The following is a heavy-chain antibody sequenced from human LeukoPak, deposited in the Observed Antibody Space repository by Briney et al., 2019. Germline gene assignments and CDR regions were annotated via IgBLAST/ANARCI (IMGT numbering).Heavy chain of an antibody. D-gene: IGHD6-13*01. CDR1: GFTFSSYA. Sequence: PGGSLRLSCAASGFTFSSYAISWVRQAPGQGLEWMGGIIPIFGTANYAQKFQGRVTITADESTSTAYMELSSLRSEDTAVYYCALQQLVVSNWFDPWGQGTLVTVSS. J-gene: IGHJ5*02. V-gene: IGHV1-69*01. CDR2: IIPIFGTA. CDR3: ALQQLVVSNWFDP.